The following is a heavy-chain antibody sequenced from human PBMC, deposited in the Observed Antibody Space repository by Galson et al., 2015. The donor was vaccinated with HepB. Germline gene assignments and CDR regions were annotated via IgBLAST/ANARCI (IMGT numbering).Heavy chain of an antibody. CDR2: IIPIFGTA. V-gene: IGHV1-69*13. J-gene: IGHJ5*02. CDR1: GGTFSSYA. CDR3: ARGSSPGYDFWSGSNWFDP. D-gene: IGHD3-3*01. Sequence: SVKVSCKASGGTFSSYAISWVRQAPGQGLEWMGGIIPIFGTANYAQKFQGRVTITADESTSTAYMELSSLRSEDTAVYYCARGSSPGYDFWSGSNWFDPWGQGTLVTVSS.